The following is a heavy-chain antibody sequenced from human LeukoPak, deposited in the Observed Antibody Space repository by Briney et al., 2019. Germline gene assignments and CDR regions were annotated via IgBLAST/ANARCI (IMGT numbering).Heavy chain of an antibody. CDR3: ARTTYYYDSSGYFLEENFDY. J-gene: IGHJ4*02. CDR2: IYYSGST. V-gene: IGHV4-59*08. CDR1: GFTFSSYS. Sequence: GSLRLSCAASGFTFSSYSMNWVRQAPGKGLEWIGSIYYSGSTYYNPSLKSRVTISVDTSKNQFSLKLSSVTAADTAVYYCARTTYYYDSSGYFLEENFDYWGQGTLVTVSS. D-gene: IGHD3-22*01.